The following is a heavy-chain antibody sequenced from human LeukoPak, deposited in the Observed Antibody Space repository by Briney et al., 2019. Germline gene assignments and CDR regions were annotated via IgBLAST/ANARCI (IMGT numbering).Heavy chain of an antibody. D-gene: IGHD6-6*01. V-gene: IGHV4-34*01. CDR3: ARWYSNSYYFDY. Sequence: SETLSLTCAVYGGSFSGYYWSWIRQPPGKGLEWIWEINHSGSTNYNPSLKSRVTISVDTSKNQFSLKLSSVTAADTAVYYCARWYSNSYYFDYWGQGTLVTVSS. CDR1: GGSFSGYY. J-gene: IGHJ4*02. CDR2: INHSGST.